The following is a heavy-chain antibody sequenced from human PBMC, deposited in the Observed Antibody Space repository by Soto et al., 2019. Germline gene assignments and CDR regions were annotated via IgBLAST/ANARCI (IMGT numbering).Heavy chain of an antibody. CDR2: IYYNGNT. CDR1: GGSISNHY. Sequence: QVQLRESGPGLVKPSETLSLTCTVSGGSISNHYWSWIRQPPGKGLEWIGYIYYNGNTNYNPSLKSRVTMSVDTSNNQISLTLSSVTAADTAVYYCARANWYSEYWGQGTLVTVSS. CDR3: ARANWYSEY. V-gene: IGHV4-59*11. J-gene: IGHJ4*02. D-gene: IGHD7-27*01.